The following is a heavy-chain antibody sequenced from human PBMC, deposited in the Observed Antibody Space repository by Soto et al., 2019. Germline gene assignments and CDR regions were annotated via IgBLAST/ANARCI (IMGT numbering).Heavy chain of an antibody. CDR1: GFTFSSYA. D-gene: IGHD3-22*01. J-gene: IGHJ3*02. Sequence: PGGSLRLSCAASGFTFSSYAMHWVRQAPGKGLEWVAVISYDGSNKYYADSVKGRFTISRDNSKNTLYLQMNSLRAEDTAVYYCARDSGSGYYGDAFDIWGQGTMVTVSS. CDR3: ARDSGSGYYGDAFDI. CDR2: ISYDGSNK. V-gene: IGHV3-30-3*01.